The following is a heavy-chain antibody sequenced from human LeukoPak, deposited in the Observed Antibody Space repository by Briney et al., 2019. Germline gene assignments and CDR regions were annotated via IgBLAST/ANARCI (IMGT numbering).Heavy chain of an antibody. V-gene: IGHV1-69*06. D-gene: IGHD2-21*02. Sequence: SVKVSCKASGYTFTSYYMHWVRQAPGQGLEWMGGIIPIFGTANYAQKFQGRVTITADKSTSTAYMELSSLRSEDTAVYYCARDRVTAINPGAGYYYYMDVWGKGTTVAVSS. CDR1: GYTFTSYY. CDR2: IIPIFGTA. J-gene: IGHJ6*03. CDR3: ARDRVTAINPGAGYYYYMDV.